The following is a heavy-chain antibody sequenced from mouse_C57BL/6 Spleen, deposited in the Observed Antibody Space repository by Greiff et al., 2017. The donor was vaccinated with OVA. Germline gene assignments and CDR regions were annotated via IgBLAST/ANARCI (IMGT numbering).Heavy chain of an antibody. CDR3: ARKNYGYDAFAY. CDR1: GYTFTDYN. CDR2: INPNNGGT. J-gene: IGHJ3*01. Sequence: EVQLQQSGPELVKPGASVKIPCKASGYTFTDYNMDWVKQSHGKSLEWIGDINPNNGGTIYNQKFKGKATLTVDKSSSTAYMELRSLTSEDTAVYYCARKNYGYDAFAYWGQGTLVTVSA. D-gene: IGHD2-2*01. V-gene: IGHV1-18*01.